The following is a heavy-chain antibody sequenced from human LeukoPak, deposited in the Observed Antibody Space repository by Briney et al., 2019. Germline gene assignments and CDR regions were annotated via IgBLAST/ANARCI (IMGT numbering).Heavy chain of an antibody. Sequence: GGSLRLSCAASGFTFSSYSMNWVRQAPGKGLEWVSSISSSSSYIYYADSVKGRFTISRDNAKNSLYLQMNSLRAEDTAVYYCARDDVYYDSSGYYRTRCAFDIWGQGTMVTVSS. CDR1: GFTFSSYS. D-gene: IGHD3-22*01. J-gene: IGHJ3*02. CDR3: ARDDVYYDSSGYYRTRCAFDI. CDR2: ISSSSSYI. V-gene: IGHV3-21*01.